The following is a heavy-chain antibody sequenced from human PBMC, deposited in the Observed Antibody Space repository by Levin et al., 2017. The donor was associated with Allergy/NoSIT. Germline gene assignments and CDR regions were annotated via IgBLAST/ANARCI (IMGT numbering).Heavy chain of an antibody. J-gene: IGHJ4*02. CDR3: ARGQYQFI. D-gene: IGHD2-2*01. CDR2: IKQDGSEK. Sequence: PGGSLRLSCAASGFTFGTYWMSWVRQAPGKGLEWVAKIKQDGSEKYYVDSVKGRFTISRDNAKNSLYLQMNSLRAEDTAIYYCARGQYQFIWGRGTLVTVSS. V-gene: IGHV3-7*01. CDR1: GFTFGTYW.